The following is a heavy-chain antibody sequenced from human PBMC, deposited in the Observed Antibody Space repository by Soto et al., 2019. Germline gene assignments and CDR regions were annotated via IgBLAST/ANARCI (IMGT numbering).Heavy chain of an antibody. CDR2: SSAYNGNT. CDR1: GYTFTSYG. V-gene: IGHV1-18*04. J-gene: IGHJ5*02. CDR3: ARSFGVVSRTTNWFGP. D-gene: IGHD3-3*01. Sequence: QVQLVQSGAEVKKPGASVKVSCKASGYTFTSYGISWVRQAPGQGREWMGWSSAYNGNTNYAQKLQGRVTMTTDTATSTADMELRSLRSDDKAVYYCARSFGVVSRTTNWFGPWGQGTLVTVSS.